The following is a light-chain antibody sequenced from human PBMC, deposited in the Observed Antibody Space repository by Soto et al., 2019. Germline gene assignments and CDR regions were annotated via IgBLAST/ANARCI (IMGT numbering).Light chain of an antibody. CDR3: SSYSSSSTLYV. V-gene: IGLV2-14*03. CDR1: SSDVGAYNF. J-gene: IGLJ1*01. CDR2: DVS. Sequence: QSALTQPASVSGSPGQSITISCTGSSSDVGAYNFVSWYQHHPGKVPKLIIYDVSNRPSGVSNRFSGSKSDNTASLTISGLQAEDDADYFCSSYSSSSTLYVFGTGTKLTVL.